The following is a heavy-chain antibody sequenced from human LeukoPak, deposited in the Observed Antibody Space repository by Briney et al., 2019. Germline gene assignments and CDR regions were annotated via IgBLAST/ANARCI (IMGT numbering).Heavy chain of an antibody. CDR3: AKQLGRNYFEY. CDR2: LTDSGDAT. D-gene: IGHD7-27*01. CDR1: GFTFSRYA. J-gene: IGHJ4*02. V-gene: IGHV3-23*01. Sequence: GGSLRLSCAVSGFTFSRYAMSWVRQAPGTGLEWVGSLTDSGDATYYADSVKGRFTISRDNSKNTLYLQMNSLRAEDTAVYYCAKQLGRNYFEYWGQGTLVTVSS.